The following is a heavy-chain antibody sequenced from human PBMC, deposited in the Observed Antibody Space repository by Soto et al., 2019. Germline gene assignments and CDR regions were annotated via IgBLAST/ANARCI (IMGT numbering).Heavy chain of an antibody. CDR3: AKDVIRRHRRYLDY. CDR2: INAGNGNT. D-gene: IGHD2-21*01. CDR1: GYTFTSYA. Sequence: ASVKVSCKASGYTFTSYAMHWVRQAPGQRLEWMGWINAGNGNTKYSQKFQGRVTITRDTSASTAYLELSSLRAEDTAMYYCAKDVIRRHRRYLDYWGQGTLVTVSS. V-gene: IGHV1-3*01. J-gene: IGHJ4*02.